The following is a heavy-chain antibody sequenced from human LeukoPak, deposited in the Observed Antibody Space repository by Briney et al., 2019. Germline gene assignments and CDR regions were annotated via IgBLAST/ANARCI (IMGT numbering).Heavy chain of an antibody. CDR3: ARDPGSCSGGSCSFYWYFDL. J-gene: IGHJ2*01. V-gene: IGHV4-59*01. Sequence: SETLSLTCSVSGVSISSSYWSWIRQPPGKGLEWIGYISYRGTTKYNPSLKSRVTISVDTSKNQVSLNLSSVTAADTAVYYCARDPGSCSGGSCSFYWYFDLWSRGTLVTVSS. D-gene: IGHD2-15*01. CDR2: ISYRGTT. CDR1: GVSISSSY.